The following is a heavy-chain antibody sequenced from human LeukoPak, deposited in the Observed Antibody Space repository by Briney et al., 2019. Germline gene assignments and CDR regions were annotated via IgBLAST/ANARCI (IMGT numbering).Heavy chain of an antibody. CDR3: AELGITMIGGV. Sequence: PPGGSLRLSCAASGFSFSNYEMNWVRQAPGKGLEWISYISSSGSTIYYADSVKGRFTISRDNAKNSLYLQMNSLRAEDTAVYYCAELGITMIGGVWGKGTTVTISS. D-gene: IGHD3-10*02. J-gene: IGHJ6*04. CDR1: GFSFSNYE. V-gene: IGHV3-48*03. CDR2: ISSSGSTI.